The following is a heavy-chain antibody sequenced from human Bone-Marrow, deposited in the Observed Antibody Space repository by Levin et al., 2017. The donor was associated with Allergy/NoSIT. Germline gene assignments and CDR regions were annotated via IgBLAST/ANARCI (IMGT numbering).Heavy chain of an antibody. J-gene: IGHJ4*02. Sequence: GESLKISCAASGFTFSSYSMNWVRQAPGKGLEWVSSISSSSSYIYYADSVKGRFTISRDNAKNSLYLQMNSLRAEDTAVYYCARHRRSIAAAGYYFDYWGQGTLVTVSS. V-gene: IGHV3-21*01. D-gene: IGHD6-13*01. CDR1: GFTFSSYS. CDR2: ISSSSSYI. CDR3: ARHRRSIAAAGYYFDY.